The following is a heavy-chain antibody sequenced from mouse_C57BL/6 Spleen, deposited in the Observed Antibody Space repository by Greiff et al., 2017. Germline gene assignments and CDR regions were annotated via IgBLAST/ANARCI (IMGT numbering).Heavy chain of an antibody. Sequence: QVQLQQPGTELVKPGASVKLSCKASGYTFTSYWMHWVKQRPGQGLEWIGNINPSNGGTNYNEKFKSKATLTVDKSSSTAYMQLSSLTSEDSAVYYCARAGITTVRDWYFDGWGTGTTVTVSS. CDR2: INPSNGGT. CDR1: GYTFTSYW. J-gene: IGHJ1*03. V-gene: IGHV1-53*01. D-gene: IGHD1-1*01. CDR3: ARAGITTVRDWYFDG.